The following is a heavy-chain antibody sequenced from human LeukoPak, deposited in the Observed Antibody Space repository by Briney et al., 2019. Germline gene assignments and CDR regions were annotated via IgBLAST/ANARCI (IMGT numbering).Heavy chain of an antibody. CDR2: INPNSGDT. CDR3: ARADTAVYFDY. V-gene: IGHV1-2*06. Sequence: ASVKVSCKASGYTFTGYYMHWVRQAPGQGLEWMGRINPNSGDTNYAQKFQGGVTMTRDTSISTAYMELSRLRSDDTAVYYCARADTAVYFDYWGQGTLVTVSS. D-gene: IGHD5-18*01. CDR1: GYTFTGYY. J-gene: IGHJ4*02.